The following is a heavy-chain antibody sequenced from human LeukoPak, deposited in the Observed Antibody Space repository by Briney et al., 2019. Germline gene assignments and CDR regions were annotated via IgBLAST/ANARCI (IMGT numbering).Heavy chain of an antibody. J-gene: IGHJ4*02. V-gene: IGHV3-30*18. CDR1: GFTFSSYG. CDR3: AKEGYYGSGSFPDS. Sequence: HPGGSLRLSCEASGFTFSSYGMHWVRRAPGKGLERMTVISHDGSNEYYVDSVKGRFTISRDNSKSTLYLQMNSLRAEDTAVYYCAKEGYYGSGSFPDSWGQGTLVTVSS. CDR2: ISHDGSNE. D-gene: IGHD3-10*01.